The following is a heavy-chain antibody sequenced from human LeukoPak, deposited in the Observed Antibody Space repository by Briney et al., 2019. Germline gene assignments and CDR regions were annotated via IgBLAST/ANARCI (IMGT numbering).Heavy chain of an antibody. V-gene: IGHV5-51*01. Sequence: GESLKISCRASGYSFTDYWIAWVRQMPEKGLEWMGVIYPGDSDTRYSPSFQGQVTISADKSISAAYLQWSSLKASDTAVYYCARSGANSFRSIDYWGQGTLVTVSS. CDR2: IYPGDSDT. D-gene: IGHD4/OR15-4a*01. CDR1: GYSFTDYW. CDR3: ARSGANSFRSIDY. J-gene: IGHJ4*02.